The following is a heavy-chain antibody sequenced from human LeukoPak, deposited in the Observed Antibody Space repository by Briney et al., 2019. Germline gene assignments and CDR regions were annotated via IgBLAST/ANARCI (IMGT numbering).Heavy chain of an antibody. CDR1: GFTFSSYS. D-gene: IGHD3-10*01. CDR3: AKVLVRGVIGPFNY. J-gene: IGHJ4*02. V-gene: IGHV3-23*01. Sequence: GGSLRLSCAASGFTFSSYSMNWVRQAPGKGLEWVSAISGSGGSTYYADSVKGRFTISRDNSKNTLYLQMNSLRAEDTAVYYCAKVLVRGVIGPFNYWGQGTLVTVSS. CDR2: ISGSGGST.